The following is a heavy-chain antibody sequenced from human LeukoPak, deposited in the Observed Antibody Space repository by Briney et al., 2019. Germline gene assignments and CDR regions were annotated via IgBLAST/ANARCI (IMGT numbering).Heavy chain of an antibody. CDR1: GFTFSNAW. D-gene: IGHD2-21*01. V-gene: IGHV3-15*01. J-gene: IGHJ6*02. Sequence: GGSLRLSCAASGFTFSNAWMSWVRQAPGKGLEWVGRIKSKTDGGTTDYAAPVKGRFTISRDDSKNTLYLQMNSLKTEDTAVYYCTTATGDSYYYYYYGMDVWGQGTTVTVSS. CDR2: IKSKTDGGTT. CDR3: TTATGDSYYYYYYGMDV.